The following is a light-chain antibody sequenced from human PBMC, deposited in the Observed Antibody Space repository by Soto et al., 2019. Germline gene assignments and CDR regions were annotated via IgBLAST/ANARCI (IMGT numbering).Light chain of an antibody. Sequence: DIQMTQSPSSLSASVGDRVTITCRASQSINKYLNWYQQKPGKAPKLLIYAASSLRSGVPSRFSGSGSGTDFTLTISSLQPEDFATYYCQPSYSTPLFTFGPGTKVDIK. J-gene: IGKJ3*01. V-gene: IGKV1-39*01. CDR2: AAS. CDR3: QPSYSTPLFT. CDR1: QSINKY.